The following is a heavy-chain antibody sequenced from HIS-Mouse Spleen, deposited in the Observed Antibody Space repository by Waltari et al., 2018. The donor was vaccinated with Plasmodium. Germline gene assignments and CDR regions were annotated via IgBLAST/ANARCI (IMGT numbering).Heavy chain of an antibody. CDR2: IKQDGSEK. Sequence: EVQLVESGGGLVQPGGSLRISCAAFGFAFRSFWMSWGRQAPGKGLEWVANIKQDGSEKYYVDSVKGRFTISRDNAKNSLYLQMNSLRAEDTAVYYCASSWYWYFDLWGRGTLVTVSS. D-gene: IGHD6-13*01. V-gene: IGHV3-7*01. CDR3: ASSWYWYFDL. CDR1: GFAFRSFW. J-gene: IGHJ2*01.